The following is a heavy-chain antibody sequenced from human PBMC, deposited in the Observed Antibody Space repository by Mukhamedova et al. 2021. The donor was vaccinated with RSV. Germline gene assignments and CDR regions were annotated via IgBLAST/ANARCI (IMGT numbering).Heavy chain of an antibody. J-gene: IGHJ3*02. Sequence: TISRDNSKNTLYLQMNSLRAEDTAVYYCAEDPSAFDIWGQGTMVTVS. V-gene: IGHV3-23*01. CDR3: AEDPSAFDI.